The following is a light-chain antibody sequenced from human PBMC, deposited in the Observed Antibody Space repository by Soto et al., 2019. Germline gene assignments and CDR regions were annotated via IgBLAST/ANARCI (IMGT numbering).Light chain of an antibody. CDR1: QTVTNTY. CDR2: GAS. CDR3: QQYGTLPPT. J-gene: IGKJ4*01. V-gene: IGKV3-20*01. Sequence: DIVLTQSPGTLSLSPGERATLSCRASQTVTNTYLAWYQQKSGQAPNFLIYGASNRATGIPDRFSDSGAGTDFTLTISRLEPEDFAVYYSQQYGTLPPTFGGGTNVES.